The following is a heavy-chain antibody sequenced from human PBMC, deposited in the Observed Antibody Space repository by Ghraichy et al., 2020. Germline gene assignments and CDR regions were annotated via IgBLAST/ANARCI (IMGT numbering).Heavy chain of an antibody. CDR3: ARGEVRRDFWSGYYTGMFDY. CDR2: INHSGST. V-gene: IGHV4-34*01. D-gene: IGHD3-3*01. Sequence: SETLSLTCAVYGGSFSGYYWSWIRQPPGKGLEWIGEINHSGSTNYNPSLKSRVTISVDTSKNQFSLKLSSVTAADTAVYYCARGEVRRDFWSGYYTGMFDYWGQGTLVTVSS. J-gene: IGHJ4*02. CDR1: GGSFSGYY.